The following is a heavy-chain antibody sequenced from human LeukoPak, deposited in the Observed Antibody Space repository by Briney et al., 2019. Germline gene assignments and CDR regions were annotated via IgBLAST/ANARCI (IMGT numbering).Heavy chain of an antibody. CDR2: ISSSSSYI. CDR1: GFTFSSYS. D-gene: IGHD6-19*01. Sequence: GGSLRLSCAASGFTFSSYSMNWVRQAPGKGLEWVSSISSSSSYIYYADSVKGRFTISRDNAKNSLYLQMNGLRAEDTAVYYCARVVAVAGRAFDVWGQGTMVTVSS. V-gene: IGHV3-21*01. J-gene: IGHJ3*01. CDR3: ARVVAVAGRAFDV.